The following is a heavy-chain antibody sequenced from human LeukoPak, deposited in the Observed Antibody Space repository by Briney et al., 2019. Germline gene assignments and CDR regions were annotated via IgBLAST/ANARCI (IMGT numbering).Heavy chain of an antibody. CDR2: IYYSGST. CDR1: GGSISRGSYY. D-gene: IGHD5-18*01. CDR3: ASPPVDSPMDRYWYLDL. Sequence: SSETLSLTCTVPGGSISRGSYYWGWIRKPPGKGLEWFGSIYYSGSTYYNPSLKSRVTISVDTSKNQFSLRLTSVTAADTAVYYCASPPVDSPMDRYWYLDLWGRGTLVTVSS. J-gene: IGHJ2*01. V-gene: IGHV4-39*07.